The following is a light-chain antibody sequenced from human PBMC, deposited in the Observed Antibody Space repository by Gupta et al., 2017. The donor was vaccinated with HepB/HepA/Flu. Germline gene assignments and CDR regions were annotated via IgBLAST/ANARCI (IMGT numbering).Light chain of an antibody. V-gene: IGLV2-14*01. Sequence: QSGLTQPASVSRSPGLSITISCTGTSSDIGGYNFVSWYQQHPGKAPKLISYGVNNRPSGVSSRFSGSKSDNTASLTISGLQAEDEADYYCNSHTRSSLYLLFGGGTKLTVL. CDR2: GVN. CDR1: SSDIGGYNF. CDR3: NSHTRSSLYLL. J-gene: IGLJ2*01.